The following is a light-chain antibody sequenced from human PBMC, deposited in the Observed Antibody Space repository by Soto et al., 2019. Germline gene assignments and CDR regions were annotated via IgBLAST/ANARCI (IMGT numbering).Light chain of an antibody. CDR2: DAS. J-gene: IGKJ1*01. Sequence: ELVLTQSPGTLSLSPGERATLSCRASQSVSSNYLAWYRQKPGQAPRLLIYDASSRAAGIPDRFSGSGSGTDFTLTISKLEPEDFAVYYCQQYGSSPPWTFGPGTKVDIK. V-gene: IGKV3-20*01. CDR3: QQYGSSPPWT. CDR1: QSVSSNY.